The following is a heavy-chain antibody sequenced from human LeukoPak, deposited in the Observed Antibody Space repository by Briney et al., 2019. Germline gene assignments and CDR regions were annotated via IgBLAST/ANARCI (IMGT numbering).Heavy chain of an antibody. V-gene: IGHV3-23*01. D-gene: IGHD2-2*02. CDR1: GFTFSSYA. CDR2: ISGSGGST. J-gene: IGHJ4*02. Sequence: PGGSLRLSCAASGFTFSSYAVSWVRQAPGKGLEWVSAISGSGGSTYYADSVKGRFTISRDNSKNTLYLQMNSLRAEDTAVYYCAKDGPYCSSTSCYSDYWGQGTLVTVSS. CDR3: AKDGPYCSSTSCYSDY.